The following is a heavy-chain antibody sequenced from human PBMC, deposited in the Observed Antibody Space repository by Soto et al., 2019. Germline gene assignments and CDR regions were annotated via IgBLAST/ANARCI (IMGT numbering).Heavy chain of an antibody. Sequence: QVQLVESGGGVVQPGRSLRLSCAASGFTFSSYGMHWVRQAPVKGLEWVAVISYDGSNKYYADSVKGRFTISRDNSKNTLYLQMNSLRAEDTAVYYCAKDSIAVAGYMYYFDYWGQGTLVTVSS. CDR2: ISYDGSNK. CDR3: AKDSIAVAGYMYYFDY. D-gene: IGHD6-19*01. CDR1: GFTFSSYG. J-gene: IGHJ4*02. V-gene: IGHV3-30*18.